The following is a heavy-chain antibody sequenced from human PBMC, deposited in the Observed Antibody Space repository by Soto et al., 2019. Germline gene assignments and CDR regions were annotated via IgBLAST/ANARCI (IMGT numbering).Heavy chain of an antibody. D-gene: IGHD1-1*01. CDR3: ARRDTYYFNWYFDY. V-gene: IGHV1-18*01. CDR1: GFTFTNYY. CDR2: ISAYSGNT. Sequence: QVQLVQSGAEVKKPGASVKVSCKTSGFTFTNYYINWVRQAPGQGLEVMGWISAYSGNTNYAQNLQGRVTMTTDTSASTAYLELRSLRSDDTAVYFCARRDTYYFNWYFDYWGQGTLVTVSS. J-gene: IGHJ4*02.